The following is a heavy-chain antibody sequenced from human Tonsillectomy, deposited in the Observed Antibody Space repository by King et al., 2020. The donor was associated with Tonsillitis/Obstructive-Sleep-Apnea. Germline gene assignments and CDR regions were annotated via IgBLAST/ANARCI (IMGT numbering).Heavy chain of an antibody. CDR3: ARMMRVAAAYYMDV. Sequence: TLKESGPALVKPTQTLTLTCTFSGFSLSTSGMCVSWIRQPPGKALEWLARIDWDDDKYYSTSLKTRLTISKDTSKNQVVLTMTNMDPVDTATYYCARMMRVAAAYYMDVWGKGTTVTVSS. D-gene: IGHD6-13*01. CDR2: IDWDDDK. J-gene: IGHJ6*03. CDR1: GFSLSTSGMC. V-gene: IGHV2-70*11.